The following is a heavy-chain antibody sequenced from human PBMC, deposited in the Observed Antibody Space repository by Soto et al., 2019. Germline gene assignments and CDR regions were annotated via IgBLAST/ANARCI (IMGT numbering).Heavy chain of an antibody. CDR3: AHILGYSSGWYSFYFDY. J-gene: IGHJ4*02. CDR1: GFSLSTSGVG. Sequence: QITLKESGPTLVKPTQTLTLTCTFSGFSLSTSGVGVGWIRQPPGKALEWLALIYWDDDKRYSPSLKSRLTITKDTSKNQVVLTMTNMDPVDTATYYCAHILGYSSGWYSFYFDYWGQGTLVTVSS. CDR2: IYWDDDK. V-gene: IGHV2-5*02. D-gene: IGHD6-19*01.